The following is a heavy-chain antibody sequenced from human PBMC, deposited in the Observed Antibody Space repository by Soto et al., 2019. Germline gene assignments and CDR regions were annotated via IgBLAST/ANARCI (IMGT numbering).Heavy chain of an antibody. J-gene: IGHJ6*02. D-gene: IGHD2-2*01. CDR1: GGTFSSYA. CDR2: IIPIFGTA. CDR3: AQSYCSSTSSYCSHGMDV. Sequence: SVKVSCKASGGTFSSYAISWVRQAPGQGLEWMGGIIPIFGTANYAQKFQGRVTITADESTSTAYMELSSLRSEDTAVYYCAQSYCSSTSSYCSHGMDVWGQGTTVTVSS. V-gene: IGHV1-69*13.